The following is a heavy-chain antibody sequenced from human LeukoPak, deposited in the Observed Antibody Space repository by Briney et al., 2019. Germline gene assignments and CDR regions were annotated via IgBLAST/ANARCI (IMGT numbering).Heavy chain of an antibody. V-gene: IGHV3-7*04. CDR3: ARGRGYSYGQDYYYYMDV. CDR2: IKQDGSEK. Sequence: GGSLRLSCAASGFTFSSYWMSWVRQAPGQGLEWVANIKQDGSEKYYVDSVKGRFTISRDNAKNSLYLQMNSLRAEDTAVYYCARGRGYSYGQDYYYYMDVWGKGTTVTVSS. D-gene: IGHD5-18*01. J-gene: IGHJ6*03. CDR1: GFTFSSYW.